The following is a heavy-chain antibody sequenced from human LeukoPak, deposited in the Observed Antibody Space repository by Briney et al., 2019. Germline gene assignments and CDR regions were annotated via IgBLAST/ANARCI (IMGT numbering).Heavy chain of an antibody. CDR2: ISTDSTTK. J-gene: IGHJ4*02. Sequence: GGSLRLSCAASGFTFNSYSMDGVRQAPGKGLEWVSYISTDSTTKYYADSVKGRFTISRDSAKNSLYLQMNGLRDDDTAVYYCAREDDSRGFPYWGRGTLVTVSS. CDR1: GFTFNSYS. V-gene: IGHV3-48*02. CDR3: AREDDSRGFPY. D-gene: IGHD3-22*01.